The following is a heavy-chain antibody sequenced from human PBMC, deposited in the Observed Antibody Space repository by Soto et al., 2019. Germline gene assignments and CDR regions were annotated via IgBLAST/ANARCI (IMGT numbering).Heavy chain of an antibody. D-gene: IGHD5-12*01. CDR1: GYTFTTYG. CDR2: ISAYNGNT. V-gene: IGHV1-18*01. Sequence: ASVKVSFKASGYTFTTYGISWVRQAPGQGLEWMGWISAYNGNTNYAQKLQGRVTMTTDKSTTTAHMELRSLRSGDTVVYYCARTSVAQSEYYFDYWGQGTLVTVSS. CDR3: ARTSVAQSEYYFDY. J-gene: IGHJ4*02.